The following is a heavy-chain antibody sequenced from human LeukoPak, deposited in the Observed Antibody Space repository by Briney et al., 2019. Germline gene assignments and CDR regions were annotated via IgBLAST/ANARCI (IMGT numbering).Heavy chain of an antibody. CDR1: GFTFSSYG. J-gene: IGHJ4*02. V-gene: IGHV3-30*02. Sequence: GGSLRLXCAASGFTFSSYGMQWVRPAPGKGLEWVAFIRYDGSNKYYADSVKGRFTISRDNSKNTLYLQMNSLRAEDTAVYYCAKDRIQLWLVDYWGQGTLVTVSS. CDR2: IRYDGSNK. D-gene: IGHD5-18*01. CDR3: AKDRIQLWLVDY.